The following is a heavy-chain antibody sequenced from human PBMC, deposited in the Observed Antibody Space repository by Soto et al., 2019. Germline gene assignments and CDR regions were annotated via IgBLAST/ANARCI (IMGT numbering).Heavy chain of an antibody. J-gene: IGHJ6*02. Sequence: PGGSMRPSCAAAGFTFSSSAMHWVRQAPGKGLEWVALISSGGGNTNYADSAKGRFTISRDNSKNTLYLQMNGLRAEDTAVYYCARDRITVNVDYYYDMDVWGQGTTVTVSS. CDR1: GFTFSSSA. D-gene: IGHD6-19*01. V-gene: IGHV3-30-3*01. CDR2: ISSGGGNT. CDR3: ARDRITVNVDYYYDMDV.